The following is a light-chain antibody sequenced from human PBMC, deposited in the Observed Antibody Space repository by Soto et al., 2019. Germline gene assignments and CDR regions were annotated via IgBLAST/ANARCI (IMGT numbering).Light chain of an antibody. V-gene: IGKV3-20*01. J-gene: IGKJ2*01. CDR3: QQCGSSPLYT. CDR2: GAS. CDR1: QSVSSSY. Sequence: EIVLTQSPGTLSLSPGERATLSCRASQSVSSSYLAWYQQKPGQAPRLVIYGASSRATGIPDRFSGSGSGTDFTLTLTSMEPEDTAVYYCQQCGSSPLYTFAQATKLAIK.